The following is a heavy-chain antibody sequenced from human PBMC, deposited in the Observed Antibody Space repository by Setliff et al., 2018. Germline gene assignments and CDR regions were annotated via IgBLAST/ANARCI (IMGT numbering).Heavy chain of an antibody. CDR2: IIPILGTT. D-gene: IGHD6-19*01. V-gene: IGHV1-69*05. Sequence: GASVKVSCKASGGFSTHAISWVRQVPGQGLEWMGGIIPILGTTDYAQNFQGRVTITTDESTSSAYLVMSNLRSEDTAVYYCASALIRRVAVAGKSQFDYWGQGTLVTVSS. CDR1: GGFSTHA. J-gene: IGHJ4*01. CDR3: ASALIRRVAVAGKSQFDY.